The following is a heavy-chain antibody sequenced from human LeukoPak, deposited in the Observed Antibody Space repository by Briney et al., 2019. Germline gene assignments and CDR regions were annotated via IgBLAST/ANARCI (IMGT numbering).Heavy chain of an antibody. CDR1: GGTFSSYA. CDR2: IIPIFGTA. Sequence: SVKVSCKASGGTFSSYAISWVRQAPGQGLEWMGGIIPIFGTANYAQKFQGRVTITADESTSTAYTELSSLRSEDTAVYYCARAYYYDSSAQSTPFDYWGQGTLVTISS. V-gene: IGHV1-69*01. D-gene: IGHD3-22*01. J-gene: IGHJ4*02. CDR3: ARAYYYDSSAQSTPFDY.